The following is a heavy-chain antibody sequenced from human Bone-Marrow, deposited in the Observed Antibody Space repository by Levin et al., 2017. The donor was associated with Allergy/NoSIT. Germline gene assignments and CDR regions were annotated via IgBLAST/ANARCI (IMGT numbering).Heavy chain of an antibody. CDR1: GFIFDDYV. CDR3: GKDIDSSGYEGFEY. D-gene: IGHD3-22*01. CDR2: ISWNSGSI. J-gene: IGHJ4*02. Sequence: GGSLRLSCAASGFIFDDYVMHWVRQAPGKGLEWVSGISWNSGSIGYADSVKGRFTISRDNAHNSLYLQMNSLRVEDTALYYCGKDIDSSGYEGFEYWGQGTVVTVSS. V-gene: IGHV3-9*01.